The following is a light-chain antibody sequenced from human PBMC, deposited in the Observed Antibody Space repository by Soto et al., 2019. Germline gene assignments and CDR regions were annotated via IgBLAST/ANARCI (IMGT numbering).Light chain of an antibody. CDR3: SSYANGNSRG. CDR1: NSDLGDYNY. J-gene: IGLJ1*01. Sequence: QSVLTQPASVSGSPGQSITISCTGTNSDLGDYNYVSWYQQHPGKAPKLIIYEVSNRPSGLSDRFSASKSDNTASLTISGPQAGDVADYYCSSYANGNSRGFGGGTKGTVL. CDR2: EVS. V-gene: IGLV2-14*01.